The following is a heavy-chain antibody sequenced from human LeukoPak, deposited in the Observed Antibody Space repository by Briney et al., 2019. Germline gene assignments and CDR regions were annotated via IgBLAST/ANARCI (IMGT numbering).Heavy chain of an antibody. CDR1: GYSFTSHW. D-gene: IGHD1-26*01. CDR3: ARQGVGATKKFDY. Sequence: KRGESLKISCKGSGYSFTSHWIGWVRQMPGKGLEWMGIIYPGDSDTGYSPSFQGQVTISADKSISTAYLQWGSLKVSDTAMYYCARQGVGATKKFDYWGQGTLVTVSS. CDR2: IYPGDSDT. J-gene: IGHJ4*02. V-gene: IGHV5-51*01.